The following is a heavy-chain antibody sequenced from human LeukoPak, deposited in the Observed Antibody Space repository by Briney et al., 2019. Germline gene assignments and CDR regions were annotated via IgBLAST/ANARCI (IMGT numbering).Heavy chain of an antibody. CDR2: IKSDGSTK. CDR1: GFTFSSHW. CDR3: ARIGSASTNWFDP. J-gene: IGHJ5*02. Sequence: GGSLRLSCAASGFTFSSHWMSWVRQAPGKGLEWVANIKSDGSTKYYVDSVKGRFTISRDNAESSLYLQMNSLGAEDTAVCYCARIGSASTNWFDPWGQGTLVTVSS. V-gene: IGHV3-7*03. D-gene: IGHD1-1*01.